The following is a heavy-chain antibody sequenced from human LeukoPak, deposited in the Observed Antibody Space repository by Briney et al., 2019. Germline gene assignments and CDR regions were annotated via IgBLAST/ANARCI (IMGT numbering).Heavy chain of an antibody. CDR3: ARGQGTVTTH. Sequence: SETLSLTCTVSGGSISSGGYYWSWIRQHPGKGLEWIGYIYYSGSTYYNPSLKSRVTISVDTSKNQFSLKVSSVTAADTAVYYCARGQGTVTTHWGQGTLVTVSS. CDR2: IYYSGST. D-gene: IGHD4-17*01. V-gene: IGHV4-31*03. CDR1: GGSISSGGYY. J-gene: IGHJ4*02.